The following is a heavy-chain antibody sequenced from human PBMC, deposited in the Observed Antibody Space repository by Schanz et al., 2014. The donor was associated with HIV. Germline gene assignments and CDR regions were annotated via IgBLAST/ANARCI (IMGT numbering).Heavy chain of an antibody. D-gene: IGHD2-15*01. CDR2: ISDDGSDT. Sequence: EEQLLESGGGSVQRGGSLRLSCAASGFTFSGYWMSWVRQAPGKGLVWVSHISDDGSDTIYAGSVKGRFTISRDNPKNTLYLQMNSLRVEDTAVYYCARDLPNPYFVFSGPAGDYWGQGALVTVSS. CDR1: GFTFSGYW. CDR3: ARDLPNPYFVFSGPAGDY. J-gene: IGHJ4*02. V-gene: IGHV3-74*01.